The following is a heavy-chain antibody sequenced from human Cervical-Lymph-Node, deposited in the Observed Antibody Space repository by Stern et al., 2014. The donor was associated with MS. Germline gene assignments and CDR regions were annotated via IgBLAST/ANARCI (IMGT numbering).Heavy chain of an antibody. CDR1: GDPISSYY. V-gene: IGHV4-59*01. CDR2: IYYSGST. D-gene: IGHD6-13*01. J-gene: IGHJ6*02. Sequence: VQLVQSGPGLVKPSETLSLTCTVSGDPISSYYWSWIRQPPGKGLEWIGYIYYSGSTNYNPSLKSRVTISVDTSKNQFSLKVSSVTAADTAVYYCARDRSSSWDITGMDVWGQGTTVTVSS. CDR3: ARDRSSSWDITGMDV.